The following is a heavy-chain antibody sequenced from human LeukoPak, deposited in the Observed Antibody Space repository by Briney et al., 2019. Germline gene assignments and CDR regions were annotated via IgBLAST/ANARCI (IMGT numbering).Heavy chain of an antibody. CDR2: FYNSGST. CDR1: GGSISSYY. J-gene: IGHJ4*02. Sequence: SETLSLTCTVSGGSISSYYWSWIRQPPGKGLEYIGYFYNSGSTSYNPSLKSRVTISVGTSKNQFSLELSSVTAADTAVYYCARSPVPYHFDYWGQGTLVTVSS. CDR3: ARSPVPYHFDY. V-gene: IGHV4-4*08. D-gene: IGHD6-6*01.